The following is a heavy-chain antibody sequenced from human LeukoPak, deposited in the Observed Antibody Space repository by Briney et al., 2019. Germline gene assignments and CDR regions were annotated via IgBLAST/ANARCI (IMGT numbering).Heavy chain of an antibody. D-gene: IGHD2-15*01. CDR1: GFTFSSYA. CDR3: ARDRYCSGGSCYSVPDY. V-gene: IGHV3-30*04. J-gene: IGHJ4*02. Sequence: PGGSLRLSCAASGFTFSSYAMSWVRQAPGKGLEWVAVISHDGSNKYYADSVKGRFTISRDNSKNTLYLQMNSLRAEDAAVYYCARDRYCSGGSCYSVPDYWGQGTLVTVSS. CDR2: ISHDGSNK.